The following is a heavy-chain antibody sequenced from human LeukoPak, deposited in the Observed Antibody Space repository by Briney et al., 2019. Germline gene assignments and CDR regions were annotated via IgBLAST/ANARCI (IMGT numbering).Heavy chain of an antibody. CDR2: VYASGST. CDR1: GDSISNYY. V-gene: IGHV4-4*07. Sequence: SETLSLTCTVSGDSISNYYWSWIRQPAGKGLEWIGRVYASGSTSYNPSLKSRVTMSVDTSKNQFSLQLSSVTAADTAVYYCARSRQWHYYYTDVWGKGTTVTVSS. D-gene: IGHD6-19*01. CDR3: ARSRQWHYYYTDV. J-gene: IGHJ6*03.